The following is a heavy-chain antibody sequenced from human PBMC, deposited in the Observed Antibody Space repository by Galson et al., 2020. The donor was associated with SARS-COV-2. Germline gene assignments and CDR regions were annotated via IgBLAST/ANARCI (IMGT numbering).Heavy chain of an antibody. CDR1: GYTITTYG. D-gene: IGHD5-12*01. J-gene: IGHJ4*02. CDR3: AGGGYSGDDFLDY. Sequence: ASVKVSCKASGYTITTYGINWVRQAPGQGLEWMGRISAHNGNTNYAQKLQGRVTMTTDTSTGTAYMELRSLRSDDTAVYYCAGGGYSGDDFLDYWGQGALVTVSS. CDR2: ISAHNGNT. V-gene: IGHV1-18*01.